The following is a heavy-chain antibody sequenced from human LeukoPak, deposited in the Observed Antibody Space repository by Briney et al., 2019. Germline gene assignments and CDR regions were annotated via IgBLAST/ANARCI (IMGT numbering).Heavy chain of an antibody. J-gene: IGHJ4*02. CDR3: ASGGIAAAVNY. D-gene: IGHD6-13*01. CDR1: GFAFSSYG. Sequence: PGGSLRLSCAASGFAFSSYGMTWVRQAPGKGLEWVSAISGSGGSTYYADSVKGRFTISRDNSKNTLYLQMNSLRAEDTAVYYCASGGIAAAVNYWGQGTLVTVSS. CDR2: ISGSGGST. V-gene: IGHV3-23*01.